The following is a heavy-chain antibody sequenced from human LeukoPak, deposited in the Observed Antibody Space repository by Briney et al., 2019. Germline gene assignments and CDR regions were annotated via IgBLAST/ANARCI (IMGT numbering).Heavy chain of an antibody. CDR1: GYTFTSYG. V-gene: IGHV1-18*01. J-gene: IGHJ4*02. Sequence: ASVKVSCKASGYTFTSYGISWVRQAPGQGLEWMGWISAYNGNTNYAQKLQGRVTMTTDTSTSTAYMELRSLRSDDTAVYYCASAPGQAAAGDFDYWGQGTLVTVSS. CDR3: ASAPGQAAAGDFDY. D-gene: IGHD6-13*01. CDR2: ISAYNGNT.